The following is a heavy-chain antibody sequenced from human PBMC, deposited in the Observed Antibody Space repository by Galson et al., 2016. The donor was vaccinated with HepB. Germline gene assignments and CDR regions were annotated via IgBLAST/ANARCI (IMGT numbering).Heavy chain of an antibody. D-gene: IGHD3-3*01. CDR2: IHHDRSAI. V-gene: IGHV3-7*03. Sequence: SLRLSCAASGFSFTSYWMSWVRQAPGKGLEWVANIHHDRSAIYYVDSLKGRFTISSDNAKKSLYLQMNSLRVEDTAVYYCARAGGFLGWSPTIYYYGVDVWGHGTTVTVSS. CDR1: GFSFTSYW. J-gene: IGHJ6*02. CDR3: ARAGGFLGWSPTIYYYGVDV.